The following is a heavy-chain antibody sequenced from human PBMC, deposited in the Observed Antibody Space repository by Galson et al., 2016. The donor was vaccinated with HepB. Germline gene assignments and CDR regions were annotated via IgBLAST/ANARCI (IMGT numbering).Heavy chain of an antibody. CDR2: ISGSGGST. CDR3: ARAGSSYGILDY. Sequence: SLRLSCAASGFTFGHYAMSWVRQAPGKGLEWVAGISGSGGSTSYSDSVQGRFTISRDKSKNTVYLQMNSLRAEDTAVYYCARAGSSYGILDYWGQGTTVIVSS. J-gene: IGHJ4*01. V-gene: IGHV3-23*01. CDR1: GFTFGHYA. D-gene: IGHD5-18*01.